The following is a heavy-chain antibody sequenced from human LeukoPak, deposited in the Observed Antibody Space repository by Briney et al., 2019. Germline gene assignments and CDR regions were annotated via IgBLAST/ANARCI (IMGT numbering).Heavy chain of an antibody. V-gene: IGHV4-34*01. CDR2: INHSGST. D-gene: IGHD6-13*01. CDR1: GGSFSGYY. J-gene: IGHJ4*02. CDR3: ARGRILKAAAGISPLYYFDY. Sequence: SETLSLTCAVYGGSFSGYYWSWIRQPPEKGLEWIGEINHSGSTNYNPSLKSRVTISVDTSKNQFSLKLSSVTAADPAVYYCARGRILKAAAGISPLYYFDYWGQGTLVTVSS.